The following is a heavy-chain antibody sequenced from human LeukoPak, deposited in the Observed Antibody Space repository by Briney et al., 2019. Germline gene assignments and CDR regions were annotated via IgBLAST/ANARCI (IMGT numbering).Heavy chain of an antibody. CDR3: AREVSSIHSSNDY. CDR2: MNPNSGNT. Sequence: ASVKVSCKASGYTFIDYYMHWVRQATGQGLEWMGWMNPNSGNTGYAQKFQGRVTMTRNTSISTAYMELSSLRAEDTAVYYCAREVSSIHSSNDYWGQGTLVTVSS. D-gene: IGHD3-3*02. CDR1: GYTFIDYY. V-gene: IGHV1-8*02. J-gene: IGHJ4*02.